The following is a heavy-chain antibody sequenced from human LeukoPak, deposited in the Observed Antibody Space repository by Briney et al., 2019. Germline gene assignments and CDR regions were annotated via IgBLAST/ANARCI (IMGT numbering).Heavy chain of an antibody. V-gene: IGHV3-21*01. Sequence: GGSLRLSCAASGFTFSSYSMNWVRQAPGKGLEWVSSISSSSSYIYYADSVKGRFTISRDNAKNSLYLQMNSLRAEDTAVYYCARGYGDYSAGYYYYYGMDVWGQGTTVTVSS. CDR3: ARGYGDYSAGYYYYYGMDV. CDR2: ISSSSSYI. CDR1: GFTFSSYS. J-gene: IGHJ6*02. D-gene: IGHD4-17*01.